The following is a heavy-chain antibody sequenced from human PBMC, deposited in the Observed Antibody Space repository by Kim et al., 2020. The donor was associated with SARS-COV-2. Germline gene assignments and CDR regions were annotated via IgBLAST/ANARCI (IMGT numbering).Heavy chain of an antibody. D-gene: IGHD3-16*01. J-gene: IGHJ6*02. CDR3: AREALDGGYYYGMDV. Sequence: DYEKCRLTISSDNSKNKLYLQMNCLRAEDTAVYYCAREALDGGYYYGMDVWGQGTTVTVSS. V-gene: IGHV3-30*01.